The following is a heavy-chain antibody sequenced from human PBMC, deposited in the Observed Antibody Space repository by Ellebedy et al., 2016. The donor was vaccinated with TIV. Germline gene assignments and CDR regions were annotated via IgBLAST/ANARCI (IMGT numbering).Heavy chain of an antibody. CDR2: LKSKTDGGTT. V-gene: IGHV3-15*01. CDR1: GFTFSNAW. Sequence: GGSLRLSXAASGFTFSNAWMSWVRQAPGKGLEWVGRLKSKTDGGTTDCAAPVKDRFTISRDDSKTTLHLQMNSLKTEDTAVYYCTANIFGSGSYDSWGQGTLVTVSS. D-gene: IGHD3-10*01. J-gene: IGHJ4*02. CDR3: TANIFGSGSYDS.